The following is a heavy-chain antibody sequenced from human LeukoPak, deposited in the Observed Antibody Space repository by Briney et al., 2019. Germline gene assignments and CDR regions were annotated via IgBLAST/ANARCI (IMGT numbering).Heavy chain of an antibody. CDR2: IYSGGST. D-gene: IGHD3-22*01. CDR1: GFTFSSYW. CDR3: ARIVGYFDY. Sequence: GGSLRLSCAASGFTFSSYWMSWVRQAPGKGLEWVSVIYSGGSTYYADSVKGRFTISRDNSKNTLYLQMNSLRAEDTAVYYCARIVGYFDYWGQGTLVTVSS. J-gene: IGHJ4*02. V-gene: IGHV3-53*01.